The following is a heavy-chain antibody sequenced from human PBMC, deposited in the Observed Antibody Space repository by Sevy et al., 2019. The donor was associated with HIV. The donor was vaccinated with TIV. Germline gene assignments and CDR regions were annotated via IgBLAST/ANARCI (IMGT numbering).Heavy chain of an antibody. D-gene: IGHD5-12*01. Sequence: GGSLRLSCAASGFTVSSNYMSWVRQAPGKGLEWVSVIYGGGSTYYADSVKGRFTISRDNSKNTLYLQMNSLRAEDTAVYYCARDQRATPQRGYYYYGMDVWGQGTTVTVSS. CDR2: IYGGGST. CDR1: GFTVSSNY. CDR3: ARDQRATPQRGYYYYGMDV. J-gene: IGHJ6*02. V-gene: IGHV3-53*01.